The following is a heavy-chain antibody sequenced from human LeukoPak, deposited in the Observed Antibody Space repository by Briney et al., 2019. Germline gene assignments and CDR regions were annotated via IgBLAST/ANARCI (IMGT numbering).Heavy chain of an antibody. V-gene: IGHV3-48*03. Sequence: PGGSLRLSCAASGCDLSTYEMNWVRQAPGKGLEWVASIIGSGSEMFYADSLKGRFTISRDNSKNSLYLQMNSLRVGDTAVYYCAKVQSDIVGAMFFSFDVWGQGTMVSVSS. CDR1: GCDLSTYE. J-gene: IGHJ3*01. D-gene: IGHD1-26*01. CDR3: AKVQSDIVGAMFFSFDV. CDR2: IIGSGSEM.